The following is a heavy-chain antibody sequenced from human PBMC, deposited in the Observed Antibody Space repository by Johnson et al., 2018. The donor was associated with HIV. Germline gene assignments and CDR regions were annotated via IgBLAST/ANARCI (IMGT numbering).Heavy chain of an antibody. V-gene: IGHV3-7*01. J-gene: IGHJ3*02. D-gene: IGHD2-2*01. CDR1: GFTFDDYG. CDR2: IKQDGSEK. Sequence: VQLVESGGGVVQPGGSLRLSCAASGFTFDDYGMSWVRQAPGKGLEWVANIKQDGSEKYYVDSVKGRFTISRDNAKNSLHLQMNSLRGEDTAVYSCTRDVNYRDCSSTSCSDAFDIWGQGTMVTVSS. CDR3: TRDVNYRDCSSTSCSDAFDI.